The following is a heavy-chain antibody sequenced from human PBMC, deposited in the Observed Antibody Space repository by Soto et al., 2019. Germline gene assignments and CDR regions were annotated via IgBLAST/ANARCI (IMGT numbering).Heavy chain of an antibody. CDR2: INHSGST. D-gene: IGHD6-6*01. CDR1: GGSFSGYY. Sequence: PSETLSLTCAVYGGSFSGYYWSWIRQPPGRGLEWIGEINHSGSTNYNPSLKSRVTISVDTSKNQFSLKLSSVTAADTAVYYCARGRIAARRNWFDPWGQGTLVTVSS. CDR3: ARGRIAARRNWFDP. J-gene: IGHJ5*02. V-gene: IGHV4-34*01.